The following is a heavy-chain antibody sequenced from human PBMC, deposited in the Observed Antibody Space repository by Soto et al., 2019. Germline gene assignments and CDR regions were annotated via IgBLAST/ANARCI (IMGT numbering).Heavy chain of an antibody. CDR2: IVVGSGNT. Sequence: SVKVSCKASGFKFGNSAMEWVRQARGQRLEWIGWIVVGSGNTKYAQKFQERVTITRDMSTSTACMELSGLTSEDTAMYYCARTESGYSYGFADVWGQGTTVTVSS. J-gene: IGHJ6*02. D-gene: IGHD5-18*01. CDR1: GFKFGNSA. V-gene: IGHV1-58*02. CDR3: ARTESGYSYGFADV.